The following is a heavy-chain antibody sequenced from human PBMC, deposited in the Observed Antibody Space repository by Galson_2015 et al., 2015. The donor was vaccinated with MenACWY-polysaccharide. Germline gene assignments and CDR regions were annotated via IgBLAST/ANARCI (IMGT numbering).Heavy chain of an antibody. D-gene: IGHD5-24*01. CDR1: GYSFSSYW. V-gene: IGHV5-51*03. J-gene: IGHJ4*02. Sequence: QSGAEVKKPGESLKISCKGSGYSFSSYWIGWVRQMPGKGLEWMGTIYPGDSDPRYSPSFQGQVTISADKSISTAYLQWSSLKASDTAMYYCATSPGGGIDGYNYGTHFDYWGQGTLVTVSS. CDR3: ATSPGGGIDGYNYGTHFDY. CDR2: IYPGDSDP.